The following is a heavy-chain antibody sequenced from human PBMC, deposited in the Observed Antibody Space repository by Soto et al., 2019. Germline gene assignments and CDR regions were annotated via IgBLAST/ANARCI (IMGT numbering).Heavy chain of an antibody. V-gene: IGHV1-24*01. J-gene: IGHJ4*02. CDR3: ATMVRGVIIFRFDY. D-gene: IGHD3-10*01. Sequence: ASVKVSCKVSGYTLTELSMHWVRQAPGKGLEWMGGFDPEDGETIYARKFQGRVTMTEDTSTDTAYMELSSLRSEDTAVYYCATMVRGVIIFRFDYWGQGTLVSVSS. CDR1: GYTLTELS. CDR2: FDPEDGET.